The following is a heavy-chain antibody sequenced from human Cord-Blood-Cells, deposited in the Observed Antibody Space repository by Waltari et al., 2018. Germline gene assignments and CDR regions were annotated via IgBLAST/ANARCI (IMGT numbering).Heavy chain of an antibody. CDR3: ASGYDGSVSYYNQYYFEY. Sequence: QLQMLTSGAAVKKPGYSVKAYCKASGGTLRSYAISWLRRAHGPGLEWMGGIIHIFGTANYAQKFQGRVTITADDSTSSAYMELSSLRSEDTAVYYCASGYDGSVSYYNQYYFEYWGQGTLFSVSS. CDR2: IIHIFGTA. V-gene: IGHV1-69*01. J-gene: IGHJ4*02. CDR1: GGTLRSYA. D-gene: IGHD3-10*01.